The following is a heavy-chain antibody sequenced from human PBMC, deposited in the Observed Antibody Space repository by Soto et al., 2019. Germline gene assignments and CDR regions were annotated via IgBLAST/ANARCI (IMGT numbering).Heavy chain of an antibody. CDR2: VYHSGTT. V-gene: IGHV4-4*02. Sequence: SETLSLTCAVSGASIGTNNWRSWVRQPPGKGLEWIGEVYHSGTTNCNPSLKSRVTISIDNSKNQFPLRLTSMTAADTAVYSCAVPGDGDFDYWSQGTLDTVSS. CDR3: AVPGDGDFDY. J-gene: IGHJ4*02. CDR1: GASIGTNNW.